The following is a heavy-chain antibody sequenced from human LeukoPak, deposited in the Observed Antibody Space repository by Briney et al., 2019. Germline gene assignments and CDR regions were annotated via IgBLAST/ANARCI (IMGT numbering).Heavy chain of an antibody. Sequence: GGSLRLSCAASGFSFGNAWMSWVRQAPGKGLEWVGRIKTKAGGGTADYAAPVKGRFTISRDDSKNTLYLQMNSLETEDTAVYYCTTHSVVVTAYGMDVWGQGTTVTVSS. V-gene: IGHV3-15*01. CDR2: IKTKAGGGTA. D-gene: IGHD2-21*02. J-gene: IGHJ6*02. CDR3: TTHSVVVTAYGMDV. CDR1: GFSFGNAW.